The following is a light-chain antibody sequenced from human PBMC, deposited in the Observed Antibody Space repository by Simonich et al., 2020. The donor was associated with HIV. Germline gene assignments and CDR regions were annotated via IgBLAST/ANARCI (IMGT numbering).Light chain of an antibody. CDR2: LGS. Sequence: DIVMTQSPLSLSVTPGEPASISCRSSQSLLHTDGYYYLEWYLQKPGQSPQLLIYLGSNRASGVPDRFSGSGSGTDFTLKISRVEAEDVGVYYCMQARQTLPVTFGQGTRLEIK. J-gene: IGKJ5*01. CDR3: MQARQTLPVT. V-gene: IGKV2-28*01. CDR1: QSLLHTDGYYY.